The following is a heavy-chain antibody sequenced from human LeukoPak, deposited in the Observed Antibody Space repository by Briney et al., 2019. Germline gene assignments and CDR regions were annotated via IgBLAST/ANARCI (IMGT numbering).Heavy chain of an antibody. D-gene: IGHD3-9*01. Sequence: GGSLKLSCTASALTFSSYSMNWVRQATGKGLQWVSSISTSSDYIFYADSVKGRFTISRDNAKNSLYLQMNSLGAEDTAVYYCAGAPYDTLTGFYRFFDYWGQGTMVTVSS. V-gene: IGHV3-21*01. J-gene: IGHJ4*02. CDR3: AGAPYDTLTGFYRFFDY. CDR2: ISTSSDYI. CDR1: ALTFSSYS.